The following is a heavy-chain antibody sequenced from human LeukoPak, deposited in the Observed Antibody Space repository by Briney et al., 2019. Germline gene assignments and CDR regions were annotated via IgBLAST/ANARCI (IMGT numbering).Heavy chain of an antibody. V-gene: IGHV3-9*01. CDR2: ISWNSGSI. CDR1: GFTFDDYA. D-gene: IGHD2-21*02. CDR3: AKDREPFVAVTAIGH. J-gene: IGHJ4*02. Sequence: GGSLRLSCAASGFTFDDYAMHWVRQAPGKGLEWVSGISWNSGSIGYADSVKGRFTISRDNAKNSLYLQMNSLRAEDTALYYCAKDREPFVAVTAIGHWGQGTLVTVSS.